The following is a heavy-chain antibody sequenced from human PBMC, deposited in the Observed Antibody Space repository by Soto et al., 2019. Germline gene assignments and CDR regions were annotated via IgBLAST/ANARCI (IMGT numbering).Heavy chain of an antibody. CDR3: ARVEAVAGLYNYRGLDV. D-gene: IGHD6-19*01. CDR2: IVPIFGTT. Sequence: QVQLVQSGAEVKKPGSSVKVSCKVSGGTFSNYAIDWVRLAPGHGLEWMGGIVPIFGTTYYTQKFQGRATITEDDSTATAYLEMSSLRSEDTAIYYCARVEAVAGLYNYRGLDVWGQGTAVTVSS. CDR1: GGTFSNYA. J-gene: IGHJ6*02. V-gene: IGHV1-69*12.